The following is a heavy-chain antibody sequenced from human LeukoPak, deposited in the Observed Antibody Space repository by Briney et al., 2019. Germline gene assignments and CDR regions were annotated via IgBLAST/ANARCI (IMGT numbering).Heavy chain of an antibody. CDR1: GYTFTGYY. CDR3: ARDPSSRSGLVIVPAAERSGMDV. D-gene: IGHD2-2*01. Sequence: ASVKVSCKASGYTFTGYYMHWVRQAPGQGLEWMGWINPNSGGTNYAQKFQGRVTMTRDTSISTAYMELSRLRSDDTAVFYCARDPSSRSGLVIVPAAERSGMDVWGQGTTVTVSS. V-gene: IGHV1-2*02. J-gene: IGHJ6*02. CDR2: INPNSGGT.